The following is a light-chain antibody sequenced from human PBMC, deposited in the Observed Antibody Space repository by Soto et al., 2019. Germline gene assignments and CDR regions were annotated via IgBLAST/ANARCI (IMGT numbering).Light chain of an antibody. CDR3: QQYGGSPIT. CDR2: GAS. J-gene: IGKJ5*01. V-gene: IGKV3-20*01. Sequence: EIVLTQSPGILSLSPGERATLSCRASQSVSSRLAWYQQKPGQAPRLLISGASSRATGTPDRFSGSGSATDFTLTISRLEPEDFALYYCQQYGGSPITFGQGTRLEIK. CDR1: QSVSSR.